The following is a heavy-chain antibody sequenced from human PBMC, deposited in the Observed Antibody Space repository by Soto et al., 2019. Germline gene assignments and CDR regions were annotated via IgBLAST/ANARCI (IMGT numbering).Heavy chain of an antibody. CDR1: GYSFTSYW. CDR2: IYPGDSDT. V-gene: IGHV5-51*01. J-gene: IGHJ4*02. CDR3: ARQVTSPYYYDRSGYWSDY. D-gene: IGHD3-22*01. Sequence: GESLKISCKGSGYSFTSYWIGWVRQMPGKGLEWMGIIYPGDSDTRYSPSFQGQVTISADKSISTAYLQWSSLKASDTAMYYCARQVTSPYYYDRSGYWSDYWGQGTLVTVSS.